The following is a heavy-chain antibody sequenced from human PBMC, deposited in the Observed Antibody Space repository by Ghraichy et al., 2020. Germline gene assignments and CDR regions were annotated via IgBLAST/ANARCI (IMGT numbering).Heavy chain of an antibody. Sequence: GGSLRLSCAASGFTFSTYGMHWVRQAPGKGLEWVAGLWYDGSREFYPDSVKGRISISRDNSKNILYLQMNSLRADDTAVYYCAREKWSGAHKYFFDLWGQGTLVTVSS. CDR2: LWYDGSRE. CDR1: GFTFSTYG. D-gene: IGHD3-3*01. CDR3: AREKWSGAHKYFFDL. V-gene: IGHV3-33*01. J-gene: IGHJ4*02.